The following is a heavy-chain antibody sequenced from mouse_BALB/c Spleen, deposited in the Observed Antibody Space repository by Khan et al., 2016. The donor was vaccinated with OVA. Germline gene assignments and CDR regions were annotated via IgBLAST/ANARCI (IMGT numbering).Heavy chain of an antibody. J-gene: IGHJ3*01. CDR1: GYSFTTYY. CDR3: TRHGYVAWFTY. CDR2: IDPFSGGT. Sequence: QLQESGPELMKPGASVKISCKASGYSFTTYYIHWVMQSHGKSLEWIGYIDPFSGGTTYNQKVEGKATLTVDKASSTAYIHLSNLTSEDSAFYYCTRHGYVAWFTYWGQGTLVTVSA. D-gene: IGHD2-2*01. V-gene: IGHV1S135*01.